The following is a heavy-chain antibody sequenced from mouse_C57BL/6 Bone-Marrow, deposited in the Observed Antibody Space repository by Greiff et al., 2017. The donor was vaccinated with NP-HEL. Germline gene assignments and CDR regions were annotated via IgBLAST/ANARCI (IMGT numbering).Heavy chain of an antibody. CDR1: GYTFTSHW. CDR2: IFPGSGST. Sequence: QVQLQQSGPELVRPGASVKISCKAPGYTFTSHWMQWVRQRPGQGLEWIGGIFPGSGSTYYNEKFKGKATLTVDTSSSTAYMQLSSLTSEDSAVYFCARSYYGTNPFAYWGQGTLVTVSA. CDR3: ARSYYGTNPFAY. V-gene: IGHV1-56*01. J-gene: IGHJ3*01. D-gene: IGHD1-1*01.